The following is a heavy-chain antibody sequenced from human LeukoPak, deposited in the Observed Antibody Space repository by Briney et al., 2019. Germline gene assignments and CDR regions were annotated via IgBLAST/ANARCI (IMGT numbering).Heavy chain of an antibody. D-gene: IGHD6-13*01. Sequence: SVKVSCKASGGTFSSYAISWVRQAPGQGLEWMGGIIPIFGTANYAQKFQGRVTITADKSTSTAYMELSSLRSEDTAVYYCARDPLDGSSWPPSFDYWGQGTLVTVSS. J-gene: IGHJ4*02. CDR1: GGTFSSYA. CDR3: ARDPLDGSSWPPSFDY. V-gene: IGHV1-69*06. CDR2: IIPIFGTA.